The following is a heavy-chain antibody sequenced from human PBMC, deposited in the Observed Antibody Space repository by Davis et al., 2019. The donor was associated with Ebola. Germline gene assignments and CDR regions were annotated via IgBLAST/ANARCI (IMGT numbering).Heavy chain of an antibody. CDR1: GFTFSTYW. CDR2: IKQDGSDK. D-gene: IGHD1-1*01. CDR3: AIPARGLQLPETS. J-gene: IGHJ5*02. V-gene: IGHV3-7*03. Sequence: PGGSLRLSCVVSGFTFSTYWMSWVRQVPGKGLEWVANIKQDGSDKQYVDSVKGRFTISRDNAKNSLYLQMNTLRAEDTALDHCAIPARGLQLPETSWGQGTLVTVSS.